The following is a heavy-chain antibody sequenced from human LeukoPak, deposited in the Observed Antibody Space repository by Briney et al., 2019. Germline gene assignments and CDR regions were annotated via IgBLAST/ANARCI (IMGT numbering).Heavy chain of an antibody. CDR1: GYSFTTYW. CDR3: ARQGPFGVAAAGTHSDY. Sequence: ESLKISCKGSGYSFTTYWIGWVRQMPGKGLEWMGIIYPGDSDTRYSPSFQGQVTISADKSISTAYLQWSSLKASDTAMYYCARQGPFGVAAAGTHSDYWGQGTLVTVSS. V-gene: IGHV5-51*01. D-gene: IGHD6-13*01. CDR2: IYPGDSDT. J-gene: IGHJ4*02.